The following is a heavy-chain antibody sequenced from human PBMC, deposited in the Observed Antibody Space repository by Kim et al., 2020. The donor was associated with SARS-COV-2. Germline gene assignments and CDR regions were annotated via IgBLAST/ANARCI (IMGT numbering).Heavy chain of an antibody. CDR1: GFTFSDSN. J-gene: IGHJ5*02. V-gene: IGHV3-73*01. CDR2: ITSKSESDAT. Sequence: GGSLRLSCAASGFTFSDSNMHWVRQPSGKGLEWVGRITSKSESDATTYGASVTGRFTISRDDSKNTAYLQMNSLRAEDTAVYYCVLGYCSGGSCYGRGWLDPWGQRTLVTVSS. CDR3: VLGYCSGGSCYGRGWLDP. D-gene: IGHD2-15*01.